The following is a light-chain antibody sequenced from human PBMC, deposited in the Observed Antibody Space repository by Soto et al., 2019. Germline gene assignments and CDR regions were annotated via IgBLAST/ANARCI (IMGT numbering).Light chain of an antibody. V-gene: IGLV2-14*03. Sequence: QSVLTQPASVSGSPGQSITISCTGTSSDVGGYNYVSWYQHHPGIAPKLMIFDVSNRPSGVSNCFSGSKSGNTASLTISGLQPEDEADYYCSSYTTSNTRQIVFGTGTKSPS. CDR3: SSYTTSNTRQIV. J-gene: IGLJ1*01. CDR2: DVS. CDR1: SSDVGGYNY.